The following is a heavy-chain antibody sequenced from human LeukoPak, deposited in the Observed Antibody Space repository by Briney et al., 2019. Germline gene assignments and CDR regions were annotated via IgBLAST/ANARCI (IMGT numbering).Heavy chain of an antibody. CDR2: IYYSGST. V-gene: IGHV4-59*01. D-gene: IGHD3-9*01. Sequence: SETLSLTCTVSGGSISSYYWSWIRQPPGKGLEWIGYIYYSGSTNYNPSLKSRVTISVDTSKNQFSLKLSSVTAADTAVYYCARARLTGYNINWFDPWGQGTLVIVSS. CDR3: ARARLTGYNINWFDP. CDR1: GGSISSYY. J-gene: IGHJ5*02.